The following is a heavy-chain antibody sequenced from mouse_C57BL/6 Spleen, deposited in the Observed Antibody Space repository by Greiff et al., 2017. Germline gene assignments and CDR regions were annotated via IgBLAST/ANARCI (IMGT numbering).Heavy chain of an antibody. Sequence: QVQLQQPGAELVRPGSSVKLSCKASGYTFTSYWMDWVKQRPGQGLEWIGNIYPSDSETHYNQKFKDKATLTVDKSSSTAYMQLSSLTSEDSAVYYCARGGYDYDDDYWGQGTTLTVSS. J-gene: IGHJ2*01. V-gene: IGHV1-61*01. CDR1: GYTFTSYW. D-gene: IGHD2-4*01. CDR3: ARGGYDYDDDY. CDR2: IYPSDSET.